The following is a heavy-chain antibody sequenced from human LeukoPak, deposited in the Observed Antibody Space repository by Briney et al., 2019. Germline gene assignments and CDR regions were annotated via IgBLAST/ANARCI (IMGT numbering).Heavy chain of an antibody. V-gene: IGHV4-38-2*02. CDR1: GYSISSGYY. J-gene: IGHJ6*03. CDR2: IYHSGST. D-gene: IGHD2-2*01. Sequence: KTSETLSLTCTVSGYSISSGYYWGWIRQPPGKGLEWIGSIYHSGSTYYNPSLKSRVTISVDTSKNQFSLKLSSVTDADTAVYYCARVREGGYCSSTSCSHYYYYYYMDVWGKGTTVTVSS. CDR3: ARVREGGYCSSTSCSHYYYYYYMDV.